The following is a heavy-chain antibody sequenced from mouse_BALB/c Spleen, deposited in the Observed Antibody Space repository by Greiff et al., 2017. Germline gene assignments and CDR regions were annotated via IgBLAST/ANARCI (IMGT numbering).Heavy chain of an antibody. J-gene: IGHJ4*01. CDR2: ISYDGSN. CDR3: ARRGMIRAALDY. CDR1: GYSITSGYY. D-gene: IGHD2-4*01. V-gene: IGHV3-6*01. Sequence: EVQLQQSGPGLVKPSQSLSLTCSVTGYSITSGYYWNWIRQFPGNKLEWMGYISYDGSNNYNPSLKNRISITRDTSKNQFFLQLNSVTTEDTATYYCARRGMIRAALDYWGQGTSVTVSS.